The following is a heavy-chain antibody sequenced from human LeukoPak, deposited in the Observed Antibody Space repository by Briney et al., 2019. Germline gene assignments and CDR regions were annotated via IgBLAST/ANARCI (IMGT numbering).Heavy chain of an antibody. Sequence: GASVKVSCKASGYTFTGYNMHWLRQAPGQGLEWMGWVDANSGGTKYAQKFQGRVTMTRDTSISTAYMEVTSLRSDDTAMYYCARDSGYCSSTTCYYFDYWGQGTLVTVSS. CDR1: GYTFTGYN. CDR3: ARDSGYCSSTTCYYFDY. V-gene: IGHV1-2*02. CDR2: VDANSGGT. D-gene: IGHD2-2*01. J-gene: IGHJ4*02.